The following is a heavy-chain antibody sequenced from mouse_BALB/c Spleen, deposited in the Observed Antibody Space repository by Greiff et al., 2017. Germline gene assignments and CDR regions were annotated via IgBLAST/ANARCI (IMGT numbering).Heavy chain of an antibody. D-gene: IGHD2-1*01. CDR3: ALYGNYGFFDY. CDR2: ISSGGSYT. V-gene: IGHV5-9-3*01. J-gene: IGHJ2*01. Sequence: EVQLVESGGGLVKPGGSLKLSCAASGFTFSSYAMSWVRQTPEKRLEWVATISSGGSYTYYPDSVKGRFTISRDNAKNTLYLQMSSLRSEDTAMYYCALYGNYGFFDYWGQGTTLTVSS. CDR1: GFTFSSYA.